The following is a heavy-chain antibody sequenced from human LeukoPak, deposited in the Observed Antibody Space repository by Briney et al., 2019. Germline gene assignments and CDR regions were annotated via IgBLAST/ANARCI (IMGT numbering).Heavy chain of an antibody. CDR3: ARGVLWYYFDY. J-gene: IGHJ4*02. CDR2: INPSGGST. V-gene: IGHV1-46*01. D-gene: IGHD2-8*02. Sequence: ASVEVSCKASGYTFTSYYMHWVRQAPGQGLEWMGIINPSGGSTSYAQKFQGRVTMTRDTSTSTVYMELSSLRSEDTAVCYCARGVLWYYFDYWGQGTLVTVSS. CDR1: GYTFTSYY.